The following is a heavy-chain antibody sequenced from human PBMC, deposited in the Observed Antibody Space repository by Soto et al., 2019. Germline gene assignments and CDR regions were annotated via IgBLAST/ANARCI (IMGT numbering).Heavy chain of an antibody. CDR2: MNPNTGGA. CDR3: ARMRGVAGWFDP. D-gene: IGHD6-19*01. V-gene: IGHV1-2*02. Sequence: QIQLVQSGAEVKKPGASVKVSCKASGYTFTGYYMHWVRQAPGQGLEWMGWMNPNTGGANYAQKFQGRVTMTRNTSISTAYMELSRLRSDDTAVYYCARMRGVAGWFDPWGQGTLGTVSS. J-gene: IGHJ5*02. CDR1: GYTFTGYY.